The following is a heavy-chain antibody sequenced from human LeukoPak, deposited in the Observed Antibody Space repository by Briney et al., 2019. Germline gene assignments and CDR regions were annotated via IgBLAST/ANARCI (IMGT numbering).Heavy chain of an antibody. CDR1: GGSISSYY. CDR3: ARHLSTIAAAEY. Sequence: NPSETLSLTCTVSGGSISSYYWSWIPQPPGKGLEWIGYIYYGGSTNYNPSLKSRVTISVDTSKNQFSLKLSSVTAADTAVYYCARHLSTIAAAEYWGQGTLVTVSS. V-gene: IGHV4-59*08. CDR2: IYYGGST. D-gene: IGHD6-13*01. J-gene: IGHJ4*02.